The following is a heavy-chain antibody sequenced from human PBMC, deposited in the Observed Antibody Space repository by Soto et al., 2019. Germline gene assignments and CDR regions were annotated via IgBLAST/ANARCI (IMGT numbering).Heavy chain of an antibody. Sequence: QVQLVQSGAEVKKPGSSVKVSCKASGGTFSSYAISWVRQAPGQGLEWMGGIIPIFGTATYAQKFQGRVTITAEKSTSTADMELSSLRTEDTAVYYCARGITGTTPFDYWGQGTLVTVSS. CDR2: IIPIFGTA. CDR1: GGTFSSYA. V-gene: IGHV1-69*06. CDR3: ARGITGTTPFDY. D-gene: IGHD1-1*01. J-gene: IGHJ4*02.